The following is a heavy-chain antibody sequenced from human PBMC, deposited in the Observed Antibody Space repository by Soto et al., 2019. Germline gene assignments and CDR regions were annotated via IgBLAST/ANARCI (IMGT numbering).Heavy chain of an antibody. J-gene: IGHJ4*02. CDR3: EKLFFLYEGGGFSFFGKVLAF. D-gene: IGHD2-15*01. V-gene: IGHV3-23*01. Sequence: PGGSLRLSCAASGFTFSSYAMSWVRQAPGKGLEWVSAISGSGGSTYYADSVKGRFTISRDNSKNTLYLQMNSLRAEDTDVYYREKLFFLYEGGGFSFFGKVLAFGGQRTLDPV. CDR1: GFTFSSYA. CDR2: ISGSGGST.